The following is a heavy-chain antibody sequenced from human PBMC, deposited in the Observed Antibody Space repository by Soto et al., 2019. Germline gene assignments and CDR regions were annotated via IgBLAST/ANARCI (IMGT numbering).Heavy chain of an antibody. D-gene: IGHD2-2*01. Sequence: GGSLRLSCAASGFTFSSYGMHWVRQAPGKGLEWVAVISYDGSNKYYAGSVKGRFTISRDNSKNTLFLQMNSLRAEDTAVYYCANLIVVVPTGPDYWGQGTLVTVSS. CDR2: ISYDGSNK. CDR3: ANLIVVVPTGPDY. J-gene: IGHJ4*02. CDR1: GFTFSSYG. V-gene: IGHV3-30*18.